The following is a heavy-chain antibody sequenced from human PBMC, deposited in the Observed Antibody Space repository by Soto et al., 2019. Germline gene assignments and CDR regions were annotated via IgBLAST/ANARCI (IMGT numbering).Heavy chain of an antibody. Sequence: QVQLQESGPGLVKPSQTLALTCTFSSGSISSGDFYWSCIRQPPRKGLEWIGYIYYSGITYYNPSLKCRVTISLDTSQNRFSLRLSSVTAADTAVYSCARGLPLADTFDNWGHGTMVTVSS. D-gene: IGHD5-12*01. CDR2: IYYSGIT. V-gene: IGHV4-30-4*01. CDR3: ARGLPLADTFDN. J-gene: IGHJ3*02. CDR1: SGSISSGDFY.